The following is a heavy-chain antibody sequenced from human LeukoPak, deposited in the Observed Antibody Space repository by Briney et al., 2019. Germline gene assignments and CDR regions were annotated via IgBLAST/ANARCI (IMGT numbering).Heavy chain of an antibody. CDR3: ARGIAAVFDY. D-gene: IGHD6-13*01. V-gene: IGHV4-59*12. Sequence: SETLSLTCTVSGGSISSYHWTWIRQPPGRELEWIGYISYSGSTNYNPSLKSRVTISVDMSKNQFSLKLSSVTAADTAVYYCARGIAAVFDYWGQGTLVTVSS. J-gene: IGHJ4*02. CDR2: ISYSGST. CDR1: GGSISSYH.